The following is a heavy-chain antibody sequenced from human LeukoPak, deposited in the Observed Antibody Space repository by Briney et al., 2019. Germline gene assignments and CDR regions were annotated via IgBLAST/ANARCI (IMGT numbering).Heavy chain of an antibody. V-gene: IGHV4-59*11. CDR2: IYYSGST. Sequence: SETLSLTCTVSGGSISSHYWSWIRQPPGKGLEWIGYIYYSGSTNYNPSLKSRVTISVDTSKNQFSLKLSSVTAADTAVYYCAMGGSDHDAFDIWGQGTMVTVSS. CDR1: GGSISSHY. CDR3: AMGGSDHDAFDI. D-gene: IGHD3-10*01. J-gene: IGHJ3*02.